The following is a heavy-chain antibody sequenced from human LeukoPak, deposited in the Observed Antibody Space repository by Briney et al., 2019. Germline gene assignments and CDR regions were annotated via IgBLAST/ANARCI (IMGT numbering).Heavy chain of an antibody. Sequence: ASVKVSCKASGYTFTGYYMHWVRQAPGQGLEWMGWINPNSGGTNYAQKFQGRVTMTRDTSISTAYMELSRLRSDDKAVYYCARDVSSSWYYFDYWGQGTLVTVSS. CDR1: GYTFTGYY. CDR2: INPNSGGT. V-gene: IGHV1-2*02. J-gene: IGHJ4*02. D-gene: IGHD6-13*01. CDR3: ARDVSSSWYYFDY.